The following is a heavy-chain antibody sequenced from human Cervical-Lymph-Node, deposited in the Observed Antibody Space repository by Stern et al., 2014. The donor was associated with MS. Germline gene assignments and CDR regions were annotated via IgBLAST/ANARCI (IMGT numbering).Heavy chain of an antibody. CDR1: GFSLTLTGEA. Sequence: QVTLXXXGPTLVRPTQTLSLTCTFSGFSLTLTGEAVAWIRQPPGKALEWLALIYWDDDKVYSPSLKNRIALTKDTSKHQVVFTLTNMDPMDTATYYCARRGSPNHGGYFFDSWGQGILVTVSS. V-gene: IGHV2-5*02. J-gene: IGHJ4*02. CDR2: IYWDDDK. CDR3: ARRGSPNHGGYFFDS. D-gene: IGHD2/OR15-2a*01.